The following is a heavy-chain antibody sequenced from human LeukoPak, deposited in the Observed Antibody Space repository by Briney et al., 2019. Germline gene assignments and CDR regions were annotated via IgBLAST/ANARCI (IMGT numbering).Heavy chain of an antibody. CDR3: ARGGDYGDLRYFDY. D-gene: IGHD4-17*01. CDR1: GGSINNYY. J-gene: IGHJ4*02. CDR2: IYYRGST. V-gene: IGHV4-59*01. Sequence: SETLSLTCTVSGGSINNYYWSWIRQPPGKGLEWIGYIYYRGSTNYNPSLKSRVTFSVDTSKNQFSPKLNSVTAADTAVYYCARGGDYGDLRYFDYWGQGTLVTVSS.